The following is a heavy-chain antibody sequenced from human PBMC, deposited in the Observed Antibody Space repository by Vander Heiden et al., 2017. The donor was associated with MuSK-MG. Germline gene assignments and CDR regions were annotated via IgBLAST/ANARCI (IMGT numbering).Heavy chain of an antibody. CDR3: SSHNYGVRCLGGAFHM. V-gene: IGHV3-15*01. CDR2: IKYQIAGGTK. D-gene: IGHD4-17*01. J-gene: IGHJ3*02. CDR1: FSLSDFW. Sequence: FSLSDFWMKWVRQAHGKGLEWVGRIKYQIAGGTKDYAAPVKGRFTISRYDSKNTLFLQMNRLEGEETAVYYCSSHNYGVRCLGGAFHMWAQGTMFEVS.